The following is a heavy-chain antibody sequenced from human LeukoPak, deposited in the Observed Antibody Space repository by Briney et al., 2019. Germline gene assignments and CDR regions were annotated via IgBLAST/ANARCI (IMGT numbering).Heavy chain of an antibody. J-gene: IGHJ5*02. D-gene: IGHD2-2*01. CDR2: MNPNTGKT. V-gene: IGHV1-8*01. Sequence: GASVKVSCKASGYTFTSYDINWVLQAAGQGLEWMGYMNPNTGKTGYAQRFQGRVTMTRDTSIDTAYMELSSLGSEDTAVYYCARKTCSTTSCLHPWGQGTLVTVSS. CDR1: GYTFTSYD. CDR3: ARKTCSTTSCLHP.